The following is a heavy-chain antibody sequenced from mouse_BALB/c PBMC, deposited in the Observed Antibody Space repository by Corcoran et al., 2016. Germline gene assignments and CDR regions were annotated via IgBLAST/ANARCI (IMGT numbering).Heavy chain of an antibody. V-gene: IGHV8-8*01. CDR2: IWWDDDK. J-gene: IGHJ3*01. CDR1: GFSLSTSGLG. CDR3: ARITRLYYEFAY. D-gene: IGHD2-4*01. Sequence: QVTLKESGPGILQPSQTFSLTCSFSGFSLSTSGLGVGWSRQPSGKGLEWLAHIWWDDDKYYNTALKSGLTITKDTSKNQVFLKIASVDTADTATYYCARITRLYYEFAYWGQGTLVTVSA.